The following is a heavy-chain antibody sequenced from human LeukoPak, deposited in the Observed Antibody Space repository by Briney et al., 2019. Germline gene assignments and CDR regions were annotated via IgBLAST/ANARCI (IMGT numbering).Heavy chain of an antibody. Sequence: ASVKVSCKASGYTFTGYYMHWVRQAPGQGLEWMGWISAYNGNTNYAQKLQGRVTMTTDTSTSTAYMELRSLRSDDTAVYYCARDRRYYYDSSGQIDYWGQGTLVTVSS. CDR2: ISAYNGNT. V-gene: IGHV1-18*04. CDR1: GYTFTGYY. CDR3: ARDRRYYYDSSGQIDY. J-gene: IGHJ4*02. D-gene: IGHD3-22*01.